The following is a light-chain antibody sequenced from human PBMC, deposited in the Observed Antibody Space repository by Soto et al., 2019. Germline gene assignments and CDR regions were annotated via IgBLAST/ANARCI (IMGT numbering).Light chain of an antibody. Sequence: DIQMTQSPSTLSASVGDRVTITCRASQTINNWLAWYQQKPGKAPKLLIYDASSLESGVPSRFSGSASGTEFTLTISSLEPEDFAVYYCQQRSNWPPTFGQGTKVEIK. CDR3: QQRSNWPPT. V-gene: IGKV1-5*01. J-gene: IGKJ1*01. CDR1: QTINNW. CDR2: DAS.